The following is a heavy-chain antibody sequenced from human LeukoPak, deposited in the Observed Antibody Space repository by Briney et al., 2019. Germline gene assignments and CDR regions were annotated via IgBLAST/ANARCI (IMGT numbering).Heavy chain of an antibody. D-gene: IGHD4-17*01. V-gene: IGHV4-4*07. CDR1: GGSISGFY. CDR2: VYTSGST. Sequence: SETLSLTCTVSGGSISGFYWSWIRQPAGKGLEWIGRVYTSGSTNYNPSLKSRVTMSIDTSKKQFSLKLRSVTAADTAVYYCARGGYGDPFDYWGQGTLVTVSS. J-gene: IGHJ4*02. CDR3: ARGGYGDPFDY.